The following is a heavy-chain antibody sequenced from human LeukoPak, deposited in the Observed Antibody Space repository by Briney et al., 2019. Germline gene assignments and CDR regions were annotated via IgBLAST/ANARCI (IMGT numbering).Heavy chain of an antibody. CDR2: IYYSGST. D-gene: IGHD4-23*01. J-gene: IGHJ4*02. CDR1: GDSVSTYY. Sequence: SETLSLTCTVSGDSVSTYYWNWIRQPPGKGLEWIGYIYYSGSTNYNPSLKSRVTISVDTSKNQFSLKLRSVTAADTAVYYCARKAVGDTSNYFDFWGQGTLVTVSS. V-gene: IGHV4-59*02. CDR3: ARKAVGDTSNYFDF.